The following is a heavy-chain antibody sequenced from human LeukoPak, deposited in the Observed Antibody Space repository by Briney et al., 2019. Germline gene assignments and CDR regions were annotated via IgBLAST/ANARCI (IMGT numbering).Heavy chain of an antibody. CDR2: ISYDGSNK. Sequence: GRSRRLSCAASGVTFSSYAMHWVREAPGKGLEWVAVISYDGSNKYYADSVKGRFTISRDNSKNTLYLQMNSLRAEDTAVYYCAREWQQLDYWGQGTLVTVSS. D-gene: IGHD6-13*01. CDR1: GVTFSSYA. V-gene: IGHV3-30*04. CDR3: AREWQQLDY. J-gene: IGHJ4*02.